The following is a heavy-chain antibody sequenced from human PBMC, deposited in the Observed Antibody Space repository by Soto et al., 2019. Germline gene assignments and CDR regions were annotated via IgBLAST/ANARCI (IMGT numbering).Heavy chain of an antibody. J-gene: IGHJ4*02. CDR2: ISAYNGNT. Sequence: ASVKVSCKASGYTFTSYGISWVRQAPGQGLEWMGWISAYNGNTNYAQKLQGRVTMTTDTSTSTAYMELRSLRSDDTAVYYCARDGLRINMVRGVIRFDYWGQGPLVTVSS. CDR3: ARDGLRINMVRGVIRFDY. D-gene: IGHD3-10*01. CDR1: GYTFTSYG. V-gene: IGHV1-18*01.